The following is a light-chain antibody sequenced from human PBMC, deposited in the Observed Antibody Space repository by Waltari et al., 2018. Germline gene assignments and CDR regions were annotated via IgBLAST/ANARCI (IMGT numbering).Light chain of an antibody. Sequence: EILLTQSPVTLSVSPGERATLSCKASQSVRSYLAWYQQKPGQAPRRLIYDASNRASGIPARFSGSGSGTDFTLTISNVEPEDFAVYYCQQRHDWPLNFGGGTKLEIK. V-gene: IGKV3-11*01. CDR3: QQRHDWPLN. J-gene: IGKJ4*01. CDR2: DAS. CDR1: QSVRSY.